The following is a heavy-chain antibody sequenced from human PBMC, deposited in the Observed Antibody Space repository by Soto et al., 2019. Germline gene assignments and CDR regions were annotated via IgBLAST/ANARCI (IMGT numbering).Heavy chain of an antibody. CDR1: GGSFSGYY. Sequence: QVQLQQWGAGLLKPSETLSLTCAVYGGSFSGYYWSWIRQPPGKGLEWIGEINHSGSTNYNPSLMSRCTLTLTPTQPRFAPQLVSVASADTALYYCATVRAAGAFPSRNCYTSGMDVWGHGTTVTVS. CDR3: ATVRAAGAFPSRNCYTSGMDV. D-gene: IGHD6-13*01. J-gene: IGHJ6*02. CDR2: INHSGST. V-gene: IGHV4-34*01.